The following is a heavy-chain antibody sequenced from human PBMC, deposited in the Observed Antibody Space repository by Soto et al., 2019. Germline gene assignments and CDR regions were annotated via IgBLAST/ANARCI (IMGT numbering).Heavy chain of an antibody. CDR3: ASTAWYYYDSSGYYWGAFDI. D-gene: IGHD3-22*01. J-gene: IGHJ3*02. CDR2: IYPGGSDT. CDR1: GYSFTSYW. Sequence: PGESLKISCKGSGYSFTSYWIGWVRQMPGKGLEWMGIIYPGGSDTRYSPSFQGQVTISADKSISTAYLQWSSLKASDTAMYYCASTAWYYYDSSGYYWGAFDIWGQGTMVTVSS. V-gene: IGHV5-51*01.